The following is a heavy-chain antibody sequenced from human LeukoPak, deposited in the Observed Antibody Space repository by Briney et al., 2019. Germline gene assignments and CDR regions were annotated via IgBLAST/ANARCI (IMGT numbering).Heavy chain of an antibody. CDR1: GFTVSSNY. CDR2: IYSGGST. J-gene: IGHJ4*02. CDR3: ARGSVRWNLPEFFFFDY. D-gene: IGHD4-23*01. V-gene: IGHV3-53*01. Sequence: GGSLRLSCAASGFTVSSNYMSWVRQAPGKGLEWVSVIYSGGSTYYADSVKGRFTISRDNSKNTLYLQMNSLRAEDTAVYYCARGSVRWNLPEFFFFDYWGQGTLVTVSS.